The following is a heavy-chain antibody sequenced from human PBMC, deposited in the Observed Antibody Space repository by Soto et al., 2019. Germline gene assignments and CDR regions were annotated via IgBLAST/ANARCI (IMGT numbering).Heavy chain of an antibody. J-gene: IGHJ5*01. V-gene: IGHV1-8*01. CDR3: ARASRRAAPNWFDF. CDR1: GYTFTSYD. Sequence: ASVKVSCKASGYTFTSYDINWVRQATGQGLEWMGWMNPNSGNTGYAQKFQGRVTMTRNTSISTAYMELSSLRSEDTAVYYCARASRRAAPNWFDFCSQGTLVIGSS. D-gene: IGHD6-6*01. CDR2: MNPNSGNT.